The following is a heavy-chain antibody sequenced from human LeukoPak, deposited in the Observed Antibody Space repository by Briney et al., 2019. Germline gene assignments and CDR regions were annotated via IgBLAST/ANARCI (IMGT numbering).Heavy chain of an antibody. D-gene: IGHD2-15*01. Sequence: PGGSLRLSCAASGFTFSTYWMHWVRQAPGEGLVWVSRINGDGSTTNYADSVKGRFTISRDNAKNTLYLQMNSLRAEDTAVYYCTRRVDATRWYDPWGQGTLVTVSP. CDR1: GFTFSTYW. CDR3: TRRVDATRWYDP. CDR2: INGDGSTT. J-gene: IGHJ5*02. V-gene: IGHV3-74*01.